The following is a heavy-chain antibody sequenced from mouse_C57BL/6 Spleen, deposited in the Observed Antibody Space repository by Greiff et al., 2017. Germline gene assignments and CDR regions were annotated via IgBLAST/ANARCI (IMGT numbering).Heavy chain of an antibody. D-gene: IGHD2-4*01. J-gene: IGHJ1*03. CDR3: ARSGLRGDWYFDV. CDR1: GYTFTSYW. V-gene: IGHV1-50*01. Sequence: QVQLQQPGAELVKPGASVKLSCKASGYTFTSYWMQWVKQRPGQGLEWIGEIDPSDSYTNYNQKLKGKATLTVDTSSSTAYMQLSSLTSEDSAVYYCARSGLRGDWYFDVWGTGTTVTVSS. CDR2: IDPSDSYT.